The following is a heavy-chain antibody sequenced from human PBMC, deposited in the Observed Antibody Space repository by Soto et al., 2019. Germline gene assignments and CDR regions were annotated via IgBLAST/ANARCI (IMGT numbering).Heavy chain of an antibody. V-gene: IGHV2-70*11. CDR3: ARIPRGITGTYYYYYGMDV. D-gene: IGHD1-20*01. Sequence: FGATLVNPTQSLTLTCTFCGFSLSTSGMCVSWIRQPPGKALEWLARIDWDDDKYYSTSLKTRLTISKDTSKNQVVLTMTNMDPVDTATYYCARIPRGITGTYYYYYGMDVWGQGTTVTVSS. CDR1: GFSLSTSGMC. J-gene: IGHJ6*02. CDR2: IDWDDDK.